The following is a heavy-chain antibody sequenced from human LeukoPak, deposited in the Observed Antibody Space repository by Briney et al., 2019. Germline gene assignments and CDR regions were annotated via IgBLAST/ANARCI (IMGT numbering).Heavy chain of an antibody. V-gene: IGHV1-18*01. CDR3: SSGTAAGFY. D-gene: IGHD6-13*01. CDR1: GYTFTSYG. Sequence: ASVKVSCKASGYTFTSYGISWVRQAPGQGLEWMGGINPNSGDTNYAPKFQGRVSMTRDTSIRTAYMDLMSLRSDDTAVYWCSSGTAAGFYWGQGTLVTVSS. CDR2: INPNSGDT. J-gene: IGHJ4*02.